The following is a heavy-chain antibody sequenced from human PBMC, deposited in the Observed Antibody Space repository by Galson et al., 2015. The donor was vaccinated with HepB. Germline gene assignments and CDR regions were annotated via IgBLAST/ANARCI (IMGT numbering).Heavy chain of an antibody. D-gene: IGHD5-12*01. CDR3: ARGVDSGYDFELDY. CDR2: IWYDGSNK. V-gene: IGHV3-33*08. CDR1: GFTFSSYG. J-gene: IGHJ4*02. Sequence: SLRLSCAASGFTFSSYGMHWVRQAPGKGLEWVAVIWYDGSNKYYADSVKGRFTISRDNSKNTLYLQMNSLRAEDTAVYYCARGVDSGYDFELDYWGQGTLVTVSS.